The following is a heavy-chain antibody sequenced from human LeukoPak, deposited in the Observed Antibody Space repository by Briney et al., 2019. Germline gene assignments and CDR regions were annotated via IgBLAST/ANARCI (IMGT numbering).Heavy chain of an antibody. Sequence: ASVKVSCKASGYTFTGYYMHWVRQAPGQGLAWMGWINPNSGGTNYAQKFQGRVTMTRDTSISTAYMELSRLRSDDTAVYYCARDLRPHSGAAAGTEGDYWGQGTLVTVSS. CDR3: ARDLRPHSGAAAGTEGDY. V-gene: IGHV1-2*02. CDR2: INPNSGGT. CDR1: GYTFTGYY. D-gene: IGHD6-13*01. J-gene: IGHJ4*02.